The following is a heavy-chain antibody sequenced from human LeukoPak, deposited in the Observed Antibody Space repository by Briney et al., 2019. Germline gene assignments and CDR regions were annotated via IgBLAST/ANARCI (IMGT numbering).Heavy chain of an antibody. CDR3: ARDRAEMATIPDAFDI. V-gene: IGHV1-69*04. Sequence: ASVKVSYKASGGTFSSYAISWVRQAPGQGLEWMGRIIPILGIANYAQKFQGRVTITADKSTSTAYMELSSLRSEDTAVYYCARDRAEMATIPDAFDIWGQGTMVTVSS. D-gene: IGHD5-24*01. J-gene: IGHJ3*02. CDR1: GGTFSSYA. CDR2: IIPILGIA.